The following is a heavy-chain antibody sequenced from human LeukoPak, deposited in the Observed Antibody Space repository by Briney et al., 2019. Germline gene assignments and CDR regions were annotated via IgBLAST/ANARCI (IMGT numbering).Heavy chain of an antibody. CDR3: ASSGYSYYYYYMDV. CDR1: GGSISSYY. V-gene: IGHV4-59*01. CDR2: IYYSGNT. Sequence: PSETLSLTCTVSGGSISSYYWSWIRQPPGKGLEWIGYIYYSGNTNYNPSLKSRVTISLDTSKNQFSLKLSSVTAADTAVYYCASSGYSYYYYYMDVWGKGTTVTVSS. J-gene: IGHJ6*03. D-gene: IGHD2-15*01.